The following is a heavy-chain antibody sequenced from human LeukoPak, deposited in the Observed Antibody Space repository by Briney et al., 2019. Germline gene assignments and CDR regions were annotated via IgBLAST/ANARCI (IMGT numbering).Heavy chain of an antibody. V-gene: IGHV3-48*03. CDR2: ISSGATTM. CDR3: ARENRGYSYGAHDY. CDR1: GFTFDDYG. D-gene: IGHD5-18*01. Sequence: PGGSLRLSCAASGFTFDDYGMSWVRQAPGKGLEWVSYISSGATTMSYADSVKGRFTISRDNAKNSLYLQMNGLRVEDTAVYYCARENRGYSYGAHDYWGQGTLVTVSS. J-gene: IGHJ4*02.